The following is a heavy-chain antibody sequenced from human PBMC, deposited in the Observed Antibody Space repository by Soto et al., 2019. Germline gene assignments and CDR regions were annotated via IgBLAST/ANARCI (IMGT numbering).Heavy chain of an antibody. CDR1: GFTFSAFE. J-gene: IGHJ6*02. V-gene: IGHV3-48*03. D-gene: IGHD1-1*01. CDR3: ARESGGTGLDV. CDR2: IYNSGSTM. Sequence: EVQLVGSGGGLVQPGGSLRLSCAASGFTFSAFEMNWVRQDPGKGLEWLSYIYNSGSTMTYADSVNGRFAISRDNAKNTLYLQMYSLRAEDTAVYYCARESGGTGLDVWGQGTTVTVSS.